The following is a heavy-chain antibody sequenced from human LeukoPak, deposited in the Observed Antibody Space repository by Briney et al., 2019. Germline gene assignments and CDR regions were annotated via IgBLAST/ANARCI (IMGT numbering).Heavy chain of an antibody. V-gene: IGHV4-34*01. CDR1: GGSFSGYY. D-gene: IGHD3-9*01. J-gene: IGHJ4*02. CDR2: INHSGST. CDR3: ARVRRTTGYNY. Sequence: SETLSLTCAVYGGSFSGYYWSWIRQPPGKGLEWIGEINHSGSTNYNPSLKSRVTISVDTSKNQFSLKLSSVTAADTAVYYCARVRRTTGYNYWGQGTLVTVSS.